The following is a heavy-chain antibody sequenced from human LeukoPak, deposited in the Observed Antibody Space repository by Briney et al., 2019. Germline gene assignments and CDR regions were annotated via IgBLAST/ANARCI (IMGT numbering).Heavy chain of an antibody. J-gene: IGHJ4*02. CDR2: ISDSRGST. CDR1: GFTFSSQA. V-gene: IGHV3-23*01. Sequence: PGGSLRLSCAASGFTFSSQAMSWVRQAPGKGLESVSVISDSRGSTYYADSVKGRFTISRDNSKNTLYLQMNSLRAEDTAVYYCAKVSGGYAEDYWGQGTLVTVSS. CDR3: AKVSGGYAEDY. D-gene: IGHD5-12*01.